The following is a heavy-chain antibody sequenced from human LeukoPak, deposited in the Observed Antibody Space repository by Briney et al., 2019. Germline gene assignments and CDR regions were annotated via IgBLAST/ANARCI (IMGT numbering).Heavy chain of an antibody. D-gene: IGHD6-6*01. V-gene: IGHV3-7*01. CDR1: GFTLSNYW. J-gene: IGHJ4*02. Sequence: GGSLRLSCAASGFTLSNYWMSWVRQAPGRGLEWVANIKQDGSEKYYVDSVTGRFTISRDNAKNSLYLQMNSLRPEDTAVYYCVRWATSFDFWGQGTLVTVSS. CDR2: IKQDGSEK. CDR3: VRWATSFDF.